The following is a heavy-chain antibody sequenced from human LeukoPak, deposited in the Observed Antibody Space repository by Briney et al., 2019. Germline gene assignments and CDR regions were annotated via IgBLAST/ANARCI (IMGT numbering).Heavy chain of an antibody. V-gene: IGHV3-48*02. D-gene: IGHD6-19*01. CDR1: GFTFSSYS. J-gene: IGHJ4*02. Sequence: GGSLRLSCAASGFTFSSYSMNWVRQAPGKGLEWVSYISSSSSTIYYADSVKGRFTISRDNAKNSLYLQMNSLGDEDTAVYYCARLAVAGSRGNDYWGQGTLVTVSS. CDR3: ARLAVAGSRGNDY. CDR2: ISSSSSTI.